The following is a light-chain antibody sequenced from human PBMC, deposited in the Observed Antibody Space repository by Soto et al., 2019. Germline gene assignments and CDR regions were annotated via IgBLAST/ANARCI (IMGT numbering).Light chain of an antibody. J-gene: IGLJ2*01. CDR2: YDD. CDR1: SSNIGNYA. CDR3: ATWDDSLNGRV. Sequence: QSALTQPPSVSGAPRQRVTISCSGSSSNIGNYAVNWYQQLPGKAPKLLIYYDDLLPSGVSDRFSGSKSGTSASLAIGGLQSEDEATYYCATWDDSLNGRVFGGGTKLTVL. V-gene: IGLV1-36*01.